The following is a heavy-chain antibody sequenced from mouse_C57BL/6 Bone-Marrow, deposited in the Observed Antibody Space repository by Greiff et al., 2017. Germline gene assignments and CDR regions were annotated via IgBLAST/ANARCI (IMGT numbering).Heavy chain of an antibody. CDR2: IYPGDGDT. CDR3: AIYDGYYDAMDY. CDR1: GYAFSSSW. Sequence: QVQLKQSGPELVKPGASVKISCKASGYAFSSSWMNWVKQRPGKGLEWIGRIYPGDGDTNYNGKFKGKATLTADKSSSTAYMQLSSLTSEDSAVYFCAIYDGYYDAMDYWGQGTSVTVSS. D-gene: IGHD2-3*01. J-gene: IGHJ4*01. V-gene: IGHV1-82*01.